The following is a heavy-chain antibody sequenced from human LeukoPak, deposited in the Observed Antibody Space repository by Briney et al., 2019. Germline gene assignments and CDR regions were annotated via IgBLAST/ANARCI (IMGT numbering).Heavy chain of an antibody. CDR1: GYTFTSYG. J-gene: IGHJ6*02. V-gene: IGHV1-18*01. CDR2: ISAYNGNT. CDR3: ARGGQSGYGYYYYYGMDV. Sequence: GSVNVSCKASGYTFTSYGISWVRQAPGQGLEWMGRISAYNGNTNYAQKLQGRVTMTTDASTSKAYMELRSLRSDDTAVYYCARGGQSGYGYYYYYGMDVWGQGTTVTVSS. D-gene: IGHD5-18*01.